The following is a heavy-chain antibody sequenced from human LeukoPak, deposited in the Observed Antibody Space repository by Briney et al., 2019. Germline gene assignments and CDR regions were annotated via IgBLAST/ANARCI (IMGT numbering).Heavy chain of an antibody. CDR1: GYSFTCYW. J-gene: IGHJ4*02. CDR2: IYPGDSDT. Sequence: GESLKISCKGSGYSFTCYWIGWVRQMPGKGLEWRGIIYPGDSDTRYSPSFQGQVTISADKSISTAYLQWSSLKASDTAMYYCARRRDLYSGSYYPFDYWGQGTLVTVSS. D-gene: IGHD1-26*01. V-gene: IGHV5-51*01. CDR3: ARRRDLYSGSYYPFDY.